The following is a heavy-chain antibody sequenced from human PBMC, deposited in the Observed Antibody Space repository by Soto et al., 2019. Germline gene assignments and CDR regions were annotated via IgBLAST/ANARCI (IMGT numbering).Heavy chain of an antibody. CDR1: GDSMTTVGYY. J-gene: IGHJ4*02. CDR2: ISYSAST. V-gene: IGHV4-31*03. Sequence: QVQLQESGPGLVKPSQTLSLTCTVSGDSMTTVGYYWTWIRQHPGQGLEWIGFISYSASTYYSPSLKGRVAISADTSKNQFSLKLNSVTAADTAVYYCTRGDYWGQGTLVTVSS. CDR3: TRGDY.